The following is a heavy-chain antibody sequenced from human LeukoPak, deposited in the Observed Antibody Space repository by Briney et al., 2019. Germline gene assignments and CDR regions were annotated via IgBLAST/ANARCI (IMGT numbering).Heavy chain of an antibody. V-gene: IGHV1-69*05. CDR2: IIPIFGTA. CDR3: VGPSLAKWYCTNGVCNDAFDM. Sequence: GSSVKVSCKASGGTFSSYAISWVRQAPGQGLEWMGGIIPIFGTANYAQKFQGRVTITTDESTSIAYMELSSLRSEDTAVYDCVGPSLAKWYCTNGVCNDAFDMWGQGTMVTVSS. CDR1: GGTFSSYA. J-gene: IGHJ3*02. D-gene: IGHD2-8*01.